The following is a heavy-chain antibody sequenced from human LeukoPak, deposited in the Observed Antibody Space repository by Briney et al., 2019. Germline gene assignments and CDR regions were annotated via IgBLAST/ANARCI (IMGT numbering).Heavy chain of an antibody. J-gene: IGHJ4*02. Sequence: SETLSLTCTVSGGSISSYYWSWIRQPPGKGLEWIGYIQYSGSTNYNPSLKSRVTISVDTSKIQFSLKLSSVTAADTAVYYCAREDAKRYSGSYLDYWGQGTLVTVSS. D-gene: IGHD1-26*01. CDR2: IQYSGST. V-gene: IGHV4-59*01. CDR1: GGSISSYY. CDR3: AREDAKRYSGSYLDY.